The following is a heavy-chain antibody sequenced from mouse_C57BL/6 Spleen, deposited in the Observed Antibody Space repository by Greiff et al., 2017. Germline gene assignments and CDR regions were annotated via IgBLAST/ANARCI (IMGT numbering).Heavy chain of an antibody. V-gene: IGHV1-5*01. D-gene: IGHD2-1*01. Sequence: VQLQQSGTVLARPGASVKMSCKTSGYTFTSYWMHWVKQRPGQGLEWIGAIYPGNSDTSYNQKFKGKAKLTAGTSASTAYMELSSLTNEDSAVYYCTRKDYGTAWFAYWGQGTLVTVSA. CDR1: GYTFTSYW. CDR2: IYPGNSDT. J-gene: IGHJ3*01. CDR3: TRKDYGTAWFAY.